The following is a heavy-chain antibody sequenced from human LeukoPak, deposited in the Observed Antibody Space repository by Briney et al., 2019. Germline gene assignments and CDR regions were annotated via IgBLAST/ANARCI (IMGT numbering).Heavy chain of an antibody. CDR1: GFTFSSYA. CDR2: IGDST. V-gene: IGHV3-23*01. J-gene: IGHJ4*02. D-gene: IGHD2-15*01. CDR3: AKGRGGSSYSTLDS. Sequence: AGGSLRLSCAASGFTFSSYAMSWVRQAPGKGLEWVSVIGDSTFYQGSVKGRFNISRDSSKNTLYLEMNSLRVEDTAVYYCAKGRGGSSYSTLDSWGQGTLVTVSS.